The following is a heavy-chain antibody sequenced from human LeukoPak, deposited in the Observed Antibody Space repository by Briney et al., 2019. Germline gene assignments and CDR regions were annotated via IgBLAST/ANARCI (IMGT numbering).Heavy chain of an antibody. CDR1: GGSISSTNW. J-gene: IGHJ4*02. V-gene: IGHV4-4*02. D-gene: IGHD3-3*01. Sequence: SETLSLTCGVSGGSISSTNWWTWIRQPPGKGLEWIGGVHLDGRTNYNPSLESRLTMSVDLSENHISLNLTSVTAAGTAVYYCAREGGFYRPLDYTGQGTLVTVSS. CDR3: AREGGFYRPLDY. CDR2: VHLDGRT.